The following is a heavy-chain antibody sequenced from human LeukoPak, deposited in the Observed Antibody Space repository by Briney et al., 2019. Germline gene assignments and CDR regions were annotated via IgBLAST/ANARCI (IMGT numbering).Heavy chain of an antibody. V-gene: IGHV3-21*01. J-gene: IGHJ4*02. CDR3: VREIVQLWIDF. CDR1: GFTLSSHS. CDR2: ITSTGKYM. Sequence: GGSLRLSCAASGFTLSSHSMNWVRQAPGKGLEWVSSITSTGKYMFYADSVRGRFTISRDNAKNSVYLQMNSLRAEDTAVYYCVREIVQLWIDFWGQGTLVTVSS. D-gene: IGHD5-24*01.